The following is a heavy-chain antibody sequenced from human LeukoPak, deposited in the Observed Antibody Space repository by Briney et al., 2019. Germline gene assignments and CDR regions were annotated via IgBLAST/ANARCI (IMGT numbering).Heavy chain of an antibody. CDR2: ISGSGGVT. CDR3: ARDGYYDSSGYYYLGHPPDY. J-gene: IGHJ4*02. D-gene: IGHD3-22*01. Sequence: GGSLRLSCAASGFTFSTYAMSWVRQAPGKGLQWVSAISGSGGVTYYADSVKGRFTISRDNSKNTLYLQMNSLRAEDTAVYYCARDGYYDSSGYYYLGHPPDYWGQGTLVTVSS. V-gene: IGHV3-23*01. CDR1: GFTFSTYA.